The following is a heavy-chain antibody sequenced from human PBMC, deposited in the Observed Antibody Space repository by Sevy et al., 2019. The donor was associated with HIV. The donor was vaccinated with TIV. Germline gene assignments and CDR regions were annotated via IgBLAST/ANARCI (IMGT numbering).Heavy chain of an antibody. V-gene: IGHV4-59*13. J-gene: IGHJ5*02. CDR1: GGSISSYY. CDR3: ARDPGEGWFDP. CDR2: IYYSGST. Sequence: SETLSLTCTVSGGSISSYYWSWIRQPPGKGLEWIGYIYYSGSTNYNPSLKSRVTISVDTSKNQFSLKLSSVTAADTAVYYCARDPGEGWFDPWGQRTLVTVSS.